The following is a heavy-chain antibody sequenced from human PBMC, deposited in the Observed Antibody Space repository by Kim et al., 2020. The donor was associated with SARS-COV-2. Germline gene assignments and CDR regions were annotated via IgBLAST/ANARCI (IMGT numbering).Heavy chain of an antibody. D-gene: IGHD2-2*01. J-gene: IGHJ4*02. CDR1: GASISSSSYF. CDR3: ARDEALGRAIVVIPAAMFVY. V-gene: IGHV4-39*07. Sequence: SETLSLTCTVSGASISSSSYFWGWIRQPPGKGLEWIGSIYYSGSTYYKPSLTSRVTISIDTSKNQFSLKLTHVTAADTAVYYCARDEALGRAIVVIPAAMFVYWGQGALVTVSS. CDR2: IYYSGST.